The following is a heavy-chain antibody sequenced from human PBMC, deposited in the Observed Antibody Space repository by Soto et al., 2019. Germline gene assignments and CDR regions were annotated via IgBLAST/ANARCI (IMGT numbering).Heavy chain of an antibody. CDR3: ARSSGGYDAFDI. V-gene: IGHV3-30*03. CDR2: ISYDGSNK. Sequence: QVQLVESGGGVVQPGRSLRLSCAASGFTFSSYGMHWVRQAPGKGLEWVAVISYDGSNKYYADSVKGRFTISRDNSKNTLYLQMNSLRAEDTAVYYCARSSGGYDAFDIWGQGTMVTVSS. J-gene: IGHJ3*02. CDR1: GFTFSSYG. D-gene: IGHD6-19*01.